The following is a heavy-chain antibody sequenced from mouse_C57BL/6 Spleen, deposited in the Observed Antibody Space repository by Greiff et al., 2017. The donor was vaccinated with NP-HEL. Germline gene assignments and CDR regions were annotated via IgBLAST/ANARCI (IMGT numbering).Heavy chain of an antibody. D-gene: IGHD3-2*02. V-gene: IGHV6-3*01. Sequence: DVKLVESGGGLVQPGGSMKLSCVASGFTFSNYWMNWVRQSPEKGLEWVAQIRLKSDNYATHYAESVKGRFTISRDDSKSGVYLQMNNLRAEDTGIYYCTGGAAQALCAYWGQGTLVTVSA. J-gene: IGHJ3*01. CDR3: TGGAAQALCAY. CDR1: GFTFSNYW. CDR2: IRLKSDNYAT.